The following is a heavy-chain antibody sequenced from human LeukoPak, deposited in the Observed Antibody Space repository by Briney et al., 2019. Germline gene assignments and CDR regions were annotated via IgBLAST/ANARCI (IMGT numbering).Heavy chain of an antibody. CDR3: ASGSGYYVGQFDY. V-gene: IGHV4-59*01. CDR1: GGSISSYY. D-gene: IGHD1-26*01. Sequence: SETLSLTCTVSGGSISSYYWSWIRQPPGKGLEWIGYIHYSGSTNYNPSLKSRVTISVDTSKNQFSLKLSSVTAADTAVYYCASGSGYYVGQFDYWGQGTLVTVSS. J-gene: IGHJ4*02. CDR2: IHYSGST.